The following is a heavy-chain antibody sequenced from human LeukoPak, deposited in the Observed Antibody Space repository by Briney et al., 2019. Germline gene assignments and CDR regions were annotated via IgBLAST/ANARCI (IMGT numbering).Heavy chain of an antibody. J-gene: IGHJ4*02. CDR2: ISSSGSTI. CDR3: ARDRTVGVTPYFDY. Sequence: PGGSLRLSCAASGFTFSSYEMNWVRQAPGKGLEWVSYISSSGSTIYYADSVKGRFTISRDNAKNSLYLQMNSLRAEDTAVCYCARDRTVGVTPYFDYWGQGTLVTVSS. V-gene: IGHV3-48*03. CDR1: GFTFSSYE. D-gene: IGHD1-26*01.